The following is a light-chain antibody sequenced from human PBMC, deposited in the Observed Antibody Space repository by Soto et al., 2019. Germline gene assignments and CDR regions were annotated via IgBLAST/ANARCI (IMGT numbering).Light chain of an antibody. CDR1: NSDIGTYIY. J-gene: IGLJ2*01. CDR2: EVS. V-gene: IGLV2-8*01. CDR3: SSYAGVKNFVV. Sequence: QPVLTQPPSASGSPGQSVTISCTGTNSDIGTYIYVSWYQQHPGKGPRLIIYEVSKRPSGVPDRFSGSKSGNTASLTVSGLQTEDEADYYCSSYAGVKNFVVFGGGTKVTVL.